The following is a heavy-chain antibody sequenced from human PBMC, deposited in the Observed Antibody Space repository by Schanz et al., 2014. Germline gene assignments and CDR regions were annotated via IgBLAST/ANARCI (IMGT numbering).Heavy chain of an antibody. V-gene: IGHV1-18*01. J-gene: IGHJ5*02. CDR3: AKAEYDILTDSYSRLDP. D-gene: IGHD3-9*01. Sequence: GPGVKKPGATVKVSCKASGYIFINSGISWVRQAPGQGLEWMGWISVYNHNKEYDQKLQGRVTMTTDTSTSTAYMELRSLRSDDTAVYYCAKAEYDILTDSYSRLDPWGQGTLVTVSS. CDR1: GYIFINSG. CDR2: ISVYNHNK.